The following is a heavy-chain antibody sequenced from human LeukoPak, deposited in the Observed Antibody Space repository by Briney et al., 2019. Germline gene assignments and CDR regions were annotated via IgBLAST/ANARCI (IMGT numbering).Heavy chain of an antibody. CDR3: TTSQLVDPRDPLYGMDV. CDR1: GFTFSSYW. J-gene: IGHJ6*02. Sequence: GGSLRLSCAASGFTFSSYWMSWVRQAPGKGLEWVALISSNGKNEDYADSVKGRFTISRDNSKNTLYLQMNSLKTEDTAVYYCTTSQLVDPRDPLYGMDVWGQGTTVTVSS. V-gene: IGHV3-30*03. D-gene: IGHD6-6*01. CDR2: ISSNGKNE.